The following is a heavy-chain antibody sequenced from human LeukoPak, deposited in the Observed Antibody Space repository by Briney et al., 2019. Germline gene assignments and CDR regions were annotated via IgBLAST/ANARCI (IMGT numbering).Heavy chain of an antibody. J-gene: IGHJ3*02. CDR1: GGSISSYY. D-gene: IGHD7-27*01. CDR3: ARDPSQLGIETFDI. CDR2: IYTSGST. V-gene: IGHV4-4*07. Sequence: SETLSLTCTVSGGSISSYYWSWIRQPAGKGLEWIGRIYTSGSTNYNPSLKSRVTMSVDTSKNQFSLKLSSVTAADTAVYYCARDPSQLGIETFDIWGQGTMVTVSS.